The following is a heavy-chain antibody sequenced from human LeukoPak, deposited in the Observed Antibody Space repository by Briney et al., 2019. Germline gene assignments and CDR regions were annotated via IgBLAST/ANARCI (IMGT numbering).Heavy chain of an antibody. J-gene: IGHJ4*02. V-gene: IGHV4-34*01. CDR3: ARIIAVAGWRFDY. CDR1: GGSFSGYY. D-gene: IGHD6-19*01. Sequence: SETLSLTCAVYGGSFSGYYWSWIRQPPGKGLEWIGEINHSGSTNYNPSLKSRVTISVDTSKNQFSLQLNSVTPEDTAVYYCARIIAVAGWRFDYWGQGTLVTVSS. CDR2: INHSGST.